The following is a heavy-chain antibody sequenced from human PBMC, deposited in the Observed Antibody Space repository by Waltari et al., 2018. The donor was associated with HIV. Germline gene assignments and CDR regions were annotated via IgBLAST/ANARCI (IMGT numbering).Heavy chain of an antibody. V-gene: IGHV4-39*01. D-gene: IGHD3-22*01. CDR2: IYYSGST. J-gene: IGHJ5*02. CDR3: ARLRGRGGITMIVPRFDP. Sequence: QLQLQESGPGLVKPSETLSLTCTVSGGSISSTSYYWGWIRQPPGKGLDWIGTIYYSGSTYYNPSLKSRVTISVDTSKNQFSLKLSSVTAADTAVYYCARLRGRGGITMIVPRFDPWGQGTLVTVSS. CDR1: GGSISSTSYY.